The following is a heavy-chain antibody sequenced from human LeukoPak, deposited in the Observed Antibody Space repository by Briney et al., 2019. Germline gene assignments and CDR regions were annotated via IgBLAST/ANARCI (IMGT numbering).Heavy chain of an antibody. V-gene: IGHV4-39*07. CDR1: GGSISSSSYY. CDR3: ARIMGISDAFDI. CDR2: IYYSGST. D-gene: IGHD3-16*01. J-gene: IGHJ3*02. Sequence: SETLSLTCTVSGGSISSSSYYWGWIRQPPGKGLEWIGSIYYSGSTYYNPSLKSRVTISVDTSKNQFSLKLSSVTAADTAVYYCARIMGISDAFDIWGQGTMVTVSS.